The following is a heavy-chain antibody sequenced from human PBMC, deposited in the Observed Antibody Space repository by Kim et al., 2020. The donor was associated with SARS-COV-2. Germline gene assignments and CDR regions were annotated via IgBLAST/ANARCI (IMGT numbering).Heavy chain of an antibody. Sequence: GGSLSLSCAASGFTFSSYSMNWVRQAPGKGLEWVSSISGTSSYIYYAESVKGRFTISSDNDKNSLYLQMNSLRAEDTAVYYCARTIYDFLSGYSMGGDY. CDR1: GFTFSSYS. D-gene: IGHD3-3*01. J-gene: IGHJ4*01. V-gene: IGHV3-21*01. CDR3: ARTIYDFLSGYSMGGDY. CDR2: ISGTSSYI.